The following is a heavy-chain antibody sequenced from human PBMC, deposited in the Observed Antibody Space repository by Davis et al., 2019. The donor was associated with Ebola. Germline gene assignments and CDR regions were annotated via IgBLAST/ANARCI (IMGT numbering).Heavy chain of an antibody. J-gene: IGHJ4*02. Sequence: ASVKVSCKASGYTFTTYAMHWVRQAPGQRLEWMGWINPGNNYRSYSQTFQDRFTITIDTSASTAYMELSSLRSEDTAVYYCAREFYDPRGYYYVVDDFWGQGTLVTVSS. D-gene: IGHD3-22*01. CDR2: INPGNNYR. CDR1: GYTFTTYA. V-gene: IGHV1-3*01. CDR3: AREFYDPRGYYYVVDDF.